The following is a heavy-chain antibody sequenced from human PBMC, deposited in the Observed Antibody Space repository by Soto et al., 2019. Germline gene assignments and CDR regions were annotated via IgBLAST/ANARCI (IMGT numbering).Heavy chain of an antibody. D-gene: IGHD3-9*01. CDR1: GFTFSSYS. CDR2: IFATSTTI. V-gene: IGHV3-48*04. CDR3: ARDKDWAFDY. Sequence: GGSLRLSCVASGFTFSSYSMVWVRQAPGKGLEWISYIFATSTTIYYADSVKGRFTVSRDNTQNSLFLLMNSLRAEDTAIYYCARDKDWAFDYWGKGTLVTVSS. J-gene: IGHJ4*02.